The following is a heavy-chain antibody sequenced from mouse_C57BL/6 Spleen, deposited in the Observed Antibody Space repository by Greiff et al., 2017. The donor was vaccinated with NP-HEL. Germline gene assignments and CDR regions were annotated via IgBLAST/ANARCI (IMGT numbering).Heavy chain of an antibody. J-gene: IGHJ4*01. V-gene: IGHV1-80*01. CDR1: GYAFSSYW. CDR3: ARLPLYGSSLYAMDY. D-gene: IGHD1-1*01. Sequence: QVQLQQSGAELVKPGASVKISCKASGYAFSSYWMNWVKQRPGKGLEWIGQIYPGDGDTNYNGKFKGKATLTADKSSSTAYMQLSSLTSEDSAVYFCARLPLYGSSLYAMDYWGQGTSVTVSS. CDR2: IYPGDGDT.